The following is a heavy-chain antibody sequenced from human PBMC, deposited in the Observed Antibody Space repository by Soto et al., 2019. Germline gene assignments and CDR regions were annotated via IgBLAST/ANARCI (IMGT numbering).Heavy chain of an antibody. CDR2: ISWNSGSI. Sequence: EVQLVESGGGLVQPGRSLRLSCAASGFTFDDYAMHWVRQAPGKGLEWVSGISWNSGSIGYADSVKGRFTISRDNAKNSLYLQMNSLRAEDTALYYCAKDPGQLVRDNWFDPWGQGTLVTVSS. V-gene: IGHV3-9*01. CDR3: AKDPGQLVRDNWFDP. D-gene: IGHD6-6*01. CDR1: GFTFDDYA. J-gene: IGHJ5*02.